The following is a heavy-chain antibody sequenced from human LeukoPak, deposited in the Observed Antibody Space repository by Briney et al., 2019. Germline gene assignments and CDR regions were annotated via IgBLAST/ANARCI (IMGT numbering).Heavy chain of an antibody. CDR3: ARERYGRDAFDI. CDR2: IKQDGSEK. CDR1: GFTFSRNW. J-gene: IGHJ3*02. Sequence: GGSLRLSCASSGFTFSRNWMSWVRQAPGKGLEWVANIKQDGSEKYYVDSVKGRFTISRDNAKNPLFLQMNSLIAEDTAVYYCARERYGRDAFDIWGQGTMVAVSS. D-gene: IGHD4-17*01. V-gene: IGHV3-7*05.